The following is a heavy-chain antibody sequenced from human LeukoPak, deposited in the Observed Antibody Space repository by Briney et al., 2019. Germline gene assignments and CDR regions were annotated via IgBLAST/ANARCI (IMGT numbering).Heavy chain of an antibody. J-gene: IGHJ4*02. CDR2: ISSSSSYI. CDR1: GFTFSSYS. CDR3: ARVGDYYDSSGYYSPIDY. V-gene: IGHV3-21*01. Sequence: GGSLSLSCAASGFTFSSYSMNWVRQAPGKGLEWVSSISSSSSYIYYADSVKGRFTISRDNAKNSLYLQMNSLRAEDTAVYYCARVGDYYDSSGYYSPIDYWGQGTLVTVSS. D-gene: IGHD3-22*01.